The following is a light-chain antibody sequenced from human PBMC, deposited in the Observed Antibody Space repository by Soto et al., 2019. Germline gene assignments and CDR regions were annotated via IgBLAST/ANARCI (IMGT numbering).Light chain of an antibody. CDR1: SSDIGGYNY. CDR3: SSYRASSTTHYV. V-gene: IGLV2-14*03. J-gene: IGLJ1*01. CDR2: DVT. Sequence: QSALTQPASLSGSPGQSITISCTGTSSDIGGYNYVSWYQQHPGKAPKLIIHDVTNWPSGVSDRFFGSKSGNTASLTISGLQAEDEADYYCSSYRASSTTHYVFGTGTKLTVL.